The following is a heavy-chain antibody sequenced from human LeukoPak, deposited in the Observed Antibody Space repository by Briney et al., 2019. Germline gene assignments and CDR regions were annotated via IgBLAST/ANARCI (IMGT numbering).Heavy chain of an antibody. J-gene: IGHJ4*02. CDR1: GASINSGSYY. Sequence: PSETLSLTCTVSGASINSGSYYWGWIRQPPGKGLEWIGEINHSGSTNYNPSLKSRVTTSVDTSKNQFSLKLSSVTAADTAVYYCARRANCSGGSCYGRTYYFDYWGQGTLVTVSS. CDR3: ARRANCSGGSCYGRTYYFDY. D-gene: IGHD2-15*01. CDR2: INHSGST. V-gene: IGHV4-39*07.